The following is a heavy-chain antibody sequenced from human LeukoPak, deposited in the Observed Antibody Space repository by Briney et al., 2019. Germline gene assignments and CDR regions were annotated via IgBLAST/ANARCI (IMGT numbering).Heavy chain of an antibody. Sequence: GGSLRLSCAASGFTVSSNYMSWVRQAPGKGLEWVSVIYSGGSTYYADSVKGRFTISRDNAKNSLYLQMNSLRAEDTAVYYCARDRSHGELDYWGQGTLVTVSS. V-gene: IGHV3-53*01. CDR1: GFTVSSNY. D-gene: IGHD4-17*01. J-gene: IGHJ4*02. CDR3: ARDRSHGELDY. CDR2: IYSGGST.